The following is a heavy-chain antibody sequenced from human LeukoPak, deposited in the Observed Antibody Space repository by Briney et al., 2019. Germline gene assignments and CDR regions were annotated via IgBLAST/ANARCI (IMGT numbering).Heavy chain of an antibody. J-gene: IGHJ4*02. CDR2: INTNTGNP. CDR3: ASSAGSHVGVWLQLPHPDY. Sequence: GASVKVSCKASGYTFTSYAMNWVRQAPGQGLEWMGWINTNTGNPTYAQGFTGRFVFSLDTSVSTAYLQISSLKAEDTAVYYCASSAGSHVGVWLQLPHPDYWGQGTLVTVSS. D-gene: IGHD5-24*01. CDR1: GYTFTSYA. V-gene: IGHV7-4-1*02.